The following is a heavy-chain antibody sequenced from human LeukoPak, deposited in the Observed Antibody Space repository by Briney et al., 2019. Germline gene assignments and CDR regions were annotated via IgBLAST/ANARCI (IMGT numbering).Heavy chain of an antibody. CDR2: IKQDGSEK. D-gene: IGHD3-22*01. V-gene: IGHV3-7*03. CDR1: GFTFSSYW. J-gene: IGHJ3*02. CDR3: AREPDYYDSSGYDAFDI. Sequence: GGSLRLSCAASGFTFSSYWMSWVRQAPGKGLEWVANIKQDGSEKYYVDSVKGRFTISRDNAKNSLYLQMNSLRAEDTAVHYCAREPDYYDSSGYDAFDIWGQGTMVTVSS.